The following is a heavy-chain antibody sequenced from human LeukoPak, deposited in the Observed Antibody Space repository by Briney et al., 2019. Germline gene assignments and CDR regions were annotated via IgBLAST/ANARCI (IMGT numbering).Heavy chain of an antibody. Sequence: GGSLRLSCAASGFTFSSYPMHWVRQTPGKGLEWVALLSSDGVNKRYADSVQGRFTISRDNFKNTLYLQMNSLRAEDTAVYYCAKSRITMIVVVRNDAFDIWGQGTMVTVSS. D-gene: IGHD3-22*01. J-gene: IGHJ3*02. CDR3: AKSRITMIVVVRNDAFDI. CDR2: LSSDGVNK. CDR1: GFTFSSYP. V-gene: IGHV3-30-3*01.